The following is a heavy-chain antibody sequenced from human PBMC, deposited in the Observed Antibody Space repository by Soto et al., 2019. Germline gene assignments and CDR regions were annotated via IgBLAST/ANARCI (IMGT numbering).Heavy chain of an antibody. CDR2: INHSGST. CDR1: GGSFSGYY. V-gene: IGHV4-34*01. Sequence: PSETLSLTCAVYGGSFSGYYWSWIRQPPGKGLEWIGEINHSGSTNYNPSLKSRVTISVETSKNQFSLKLSSVTAADTAVYYCARDDSGYDYVWGQGTLVTVSS. J-gene: IGHJ4*02. CDR3: ARDDSGYDYV. D-gene: IGHD5-12*01.